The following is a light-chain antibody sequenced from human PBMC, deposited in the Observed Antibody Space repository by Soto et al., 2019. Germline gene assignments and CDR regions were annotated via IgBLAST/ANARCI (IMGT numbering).Light chain of an antibody. Sequence: DILMTQSPLSLPVTPGERASMSCRSSHRLLHSNGYNYLDWYLQTPGHSPQLLIYLGSNRASGVPDRFSGSGSATDFTLKISRLAAEDVAVYYCLQALPPFTFGGGTKGDIK. J-gene: IGKJ4*01. CDR1: HRLLHSNGYNY. V-gene: IGKV2-28*01. CDR2: LGS. CDR3: LQALPPFT.